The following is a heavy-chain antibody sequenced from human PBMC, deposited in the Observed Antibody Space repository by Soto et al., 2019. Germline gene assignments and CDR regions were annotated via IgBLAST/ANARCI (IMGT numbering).Heavy chain of an antibody. D-gene: IGHD5-18*01. J-gene: IGHJ4*02. CDR1: GFTVSSNY. CDR2: IYSGGST. Sequence: GGSLRLSCAASGFTVSSNYMSWVRQAPGKGLEWVSVIYSGGSTYYADSVKGRFTISRDNSKNTLYLQMNSLRAEDTAVYYCARVYSYGYGYFDYWGQGTLVTVSS. V-gene: IGHV3-53*01. CDR3: ARVYSYGYGYFDY.